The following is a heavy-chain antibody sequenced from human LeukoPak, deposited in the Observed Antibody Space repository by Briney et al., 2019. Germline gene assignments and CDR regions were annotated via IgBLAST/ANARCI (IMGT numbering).Heavy chain of an antibody. J-gene: IGHJ4*02. D-gene: IGHD6-19*01. CDR2: MNPNSGNT. CDR1: GYTFTSYD. CDR3: ARERAVAGIFHFDY. Sequence: ASVKVSCKASGYTFTSYDINWVRQATGQGLEWMGWMNPNSGNTGYAQKFQGRVTMTRNTSISTAYMELSSLRSEDTAVYYCARERAVAGIFHFDYWAREPWSPSPQ. V-gene: IGHV1-8*01.